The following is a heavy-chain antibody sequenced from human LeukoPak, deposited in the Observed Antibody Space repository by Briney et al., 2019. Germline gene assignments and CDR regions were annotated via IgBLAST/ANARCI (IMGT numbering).Heavy chain of an antibody. CDR1: GGSISSGGYY. CDR3: AREAISYYYMDV. J-gene: IGHJ6*03. Sequence: SQTLSLTCTVSGGSISSGGYYWGWIRQPPGKGLEWIGSIYYSGSTNYNPSLKSRVSISVDTSKNQFSLKLSSVTAADTAVYYCAREAISYYYMDVWGKGTTVTVSS. V-gene: IGHV4-39*07. CDR2: IYYSGST.